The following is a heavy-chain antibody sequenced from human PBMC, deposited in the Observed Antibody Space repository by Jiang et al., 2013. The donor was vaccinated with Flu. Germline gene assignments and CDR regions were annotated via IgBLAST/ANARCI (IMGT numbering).Heavy chain of an antibody. CDR2: IYYSGST. D-gene: IGHD2-2*01. CDR1: GGSISSYY. Sequence: ELLKPSETLSLTCTVSGGSISSYYWSWIRQPPGKGLEWIGYIYYSGSTNYNPSLKSRVTISVDTSKNQFSLKLSSVTAADTAVYYCARVRLYCSSTSCYSATVRAFDIWGQGT. V-gene: IGHV4-59*01. J-gene: IGHJ3*02. CDR3: ARVRLYCSSTSCYSATVRAFDI.